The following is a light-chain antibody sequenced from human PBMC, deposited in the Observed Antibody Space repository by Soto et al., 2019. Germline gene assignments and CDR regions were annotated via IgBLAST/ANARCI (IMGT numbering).Light chain of an antibody. J-gene: IGKJ1*01. V-gene: IGKV1D-8*01. CDR2: AAS. Sequence: VIWMTQSPSLLSASTGDRVTISCRVSQGISSHLAWYQQKPGKAPELLIYAASTLQSGVPSRFSGSGSGTDFTLTISCLQSEDFATYYCQQYYSFPRTFGQGTKVEIK. CDR1: QGISSH. CDR3: QQYYSFPRT.